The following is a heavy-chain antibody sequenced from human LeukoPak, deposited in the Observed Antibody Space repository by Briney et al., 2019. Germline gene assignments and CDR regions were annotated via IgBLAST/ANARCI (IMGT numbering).Heavy chain of an antibody. Sequence: SETLSLTCTVSGGSIRSYYWTWIRQPPGKGLEWIGYMDYSGSTNYNPSLKSRVTISVDTSKNQFSLKLSSVTAADTAVYYCARHRLTGYFDYWGQGTLVTVYS. J-gene: IGHJ4*02. D-gene: IGHD1-20*01. V-gene: IGHV4-59*08. CDR2: MDYSGST. CDR1: GGSIRSYY. CDR3: ARHRLTGYFDY.